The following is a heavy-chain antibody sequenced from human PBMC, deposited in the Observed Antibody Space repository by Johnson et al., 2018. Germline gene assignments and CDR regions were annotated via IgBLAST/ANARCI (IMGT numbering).Heavy chain of an antibody. Sequence: QVQLQQWGAGLLKPSETLSLTCAVYGGSFSGYYWSWIRQPPGKGLEWIGEINHSGSTNYNPSLKSRVTISVDTSKNQFSLRLSSVTAADTAVSYCARSPGWRWASYAFDIWGQGTMVTGSS. D-gene: IGHD6-19*01. V-gene: IGHV4-34*01. J-gene: IGHJ3*02. CDR1: GGSFSGYY. CDR2: INHSGST. CDR3: ARSPGWRWASYAFDI.